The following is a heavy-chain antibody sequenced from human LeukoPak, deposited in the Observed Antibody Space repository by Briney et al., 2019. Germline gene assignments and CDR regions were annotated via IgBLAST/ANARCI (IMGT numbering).Heavy chain of an antibody. CDR1: GGSISSYY. J-gene: IGHJ4*02. D-gene: IGHD3-3*01. CDR2: IYTSGST. CDR3: ARFTIFGVDD. V-gene: IGHV4-4*07. Sequence: SETLSLTCAVSGGSISSYYWSWIRQPAGKGLEWIGRIYTSGSTNYNPSLKSRVTISVDTSKNQFSLKLSSVTAADTAVYYCARFTIFGVDDWDQGTLVTVSS.